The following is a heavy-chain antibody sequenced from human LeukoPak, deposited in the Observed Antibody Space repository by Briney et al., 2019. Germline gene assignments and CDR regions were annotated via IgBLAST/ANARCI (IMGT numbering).Heavy chain of an antibody. V-gene: IGHV3-74*01. J-gene: IGHJ4*02. CDR2: IGSYT. D-gene: IGHD6-19*01. Sequence: PGGSLRLSCAASGFTFSNYWMHWVRQAPGKGLVWVSRIGSYTTYADAVKGRVTISRDNAKNSLYLQMNSLTAEDTAVYFCTRSIEIRGWYRVFHFWGQGTLVTVSS. CDR3: TRSIEIRGWYRVFHF. CDR1: GFTFSNYW.